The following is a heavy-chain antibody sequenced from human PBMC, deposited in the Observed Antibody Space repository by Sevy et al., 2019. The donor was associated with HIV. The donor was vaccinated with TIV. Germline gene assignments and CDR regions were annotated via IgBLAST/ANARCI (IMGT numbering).Heavy chain of an antibody. J-gene: IGHJ3*02. V-gene: IGHV1-2*02. CDR2: INPNSGGT. Sequence: ASVKVSCKASGYTFTGYYMHWVRQAPGQGLEWMGWINPNSGGTNYAQKFQGRVTMTRDTSISTAYMELSRLRSDDTAVYYCARAVEPEDAFDIWGQGTMVTVSS. CDR3: ARAVEPEDAFDI. CDR1: GYTFTGYY.